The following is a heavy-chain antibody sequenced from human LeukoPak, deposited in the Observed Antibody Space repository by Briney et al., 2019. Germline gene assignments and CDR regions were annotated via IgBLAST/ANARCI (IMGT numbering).Heavy chain of an antibody. J-gene: IGHJ1*01. D-gene: IGHD6-13*01. CDR2: IIPIFGTA. V-gene: IGHV1-69*05. CDR3: ARDSEGSSWYLGAQH. Sequence: GASVKVSCKASGGTFSSYAISWVRQAPGQGLEWMGGIIPIFGTANYAQKFQGRVTITTDESTSTAYMELSSLRSEDTAVYYCARDSEGSSWYLGAQHWGHGTLVTVSS. CDR1: GGTFSSYA.